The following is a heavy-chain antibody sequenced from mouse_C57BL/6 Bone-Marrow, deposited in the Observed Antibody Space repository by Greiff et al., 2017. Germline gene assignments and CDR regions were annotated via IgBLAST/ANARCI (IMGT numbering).Heavy chain of an antibody. Sequence: DVMLVESGGDLVKPGGSLKLSCAASGFTFSSYGMSWVRQTPDTRLEWVATISSGGSYTYYPDSVKGLFTISRDNAKNTLYLQMSSLKSEDTAMYSCARHGGGKDYFDYWGQGTTLTVSS. J-gene: IGHJ2*01. D-gene: IGHD2-1*01. CDR2: ISSGGSYT. CDR1: GFTFSSYG. V-gene: IGHV5-6*02. CDR3: ARHGGGKDYFDY.